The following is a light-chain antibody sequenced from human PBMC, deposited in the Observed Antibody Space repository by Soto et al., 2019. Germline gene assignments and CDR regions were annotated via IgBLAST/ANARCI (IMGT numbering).Light chain of an antibody. CDR3: QQYNNWPLWT. J-gene: IGKJ1*01. CDR2: GAS. CDR1: QSVSSN. Sequence: EIVMTQSPATLSVSPGERATLSCRASQSVSSNLAWYQQKPGQAPRLLIYGASTRATVIPARFSGSGSETEFTLTISSLQSEDFAVYYCQQYNNWPLWTFGQGTKVEIK. V-gene: IGKV3-15*01.